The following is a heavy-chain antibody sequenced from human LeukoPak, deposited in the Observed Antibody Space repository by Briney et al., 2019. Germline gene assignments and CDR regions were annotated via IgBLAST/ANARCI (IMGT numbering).Heavy chain of an antibody. D-gene: IGHD6-19*01. J-gene: IGHJ4*02. Sequence: PGGSLRLSCAASGFTFSDYHMTWIRQAPGKGLEWVSYISPGGNTIYFADSVNGRFTLSRDSARNSLSLQMNSLTAEDTAVYYCAAGRDIAVAGPGGYFDYWGRGTLVTVSS. CDR3: AAGRDIAVAGPGGYFDY. CDR2: ISPGGNTI. V-gene: IGHV3-11*01. CDR1: GFTFSDYH.